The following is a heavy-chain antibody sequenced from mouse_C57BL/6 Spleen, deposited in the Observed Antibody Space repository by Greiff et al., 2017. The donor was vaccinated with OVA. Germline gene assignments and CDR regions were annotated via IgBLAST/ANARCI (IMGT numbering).Heavy chain of an antibody. J-gene: IGHJ1*03. D-gene: IGHD1-1*01. Sequence: QVQLQQPGAELVKPGASVKLSCKASGYTFTSYWITWVKQRPGQGLEWIGDIYPGSGSTNYNEKFKSKATLTVDTSSSTAYMQLSSLTSEDSAVYYCARYEGNYYGGGYDWYFEVWGTGTTVTVSS. CDR2: IYPGSGST. CDR3: ARYEGNYYGGGYDWYFEV. V-gene: IGHV1-55*01. CDR1: GYTFTSYW.